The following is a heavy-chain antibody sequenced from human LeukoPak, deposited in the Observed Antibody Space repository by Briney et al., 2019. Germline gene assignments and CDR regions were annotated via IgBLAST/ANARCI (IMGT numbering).Heavy chain of an antibody. D-gene: IGHD3-16*01. CDR1: GFTFSSYE. CDR2: IKQDGSEK. V-gene: IGHV3-7*01. J-gene: IGHJ3*02. Sequence: QPGGSLRLSCAASGFTFSSYEMNWVRQAPGKGLEWVANIKQDGSEKFYVDSVKGRFTISRDNAKNSLYLQMNSLRAEDTAVYYCARWGGDAFDIWGQGTMVTVSS. CDR3: ARWGGDAFDI.